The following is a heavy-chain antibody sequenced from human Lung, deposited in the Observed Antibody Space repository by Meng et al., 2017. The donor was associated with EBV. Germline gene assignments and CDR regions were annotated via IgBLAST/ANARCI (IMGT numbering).Heavy chain of an antibody. CDR1: GDSVPTSRAA. J-gene: IGHJ2*01. CDR2: TYYRSKWYN. CDR3: ARGATSVFDL. V-gene: IGHV6-1*01. Sequence: QVQMQQPGPGLVKPPPTLSPACVISGDSVPTSRAAWTWIRQSPTRGLEWLGRTYYRSKWYNDYAVFVKSRITINPDTSKNQFSLQLNSVTPEDTAVYYCARGATSVFDLWGRGTLVTVSS.